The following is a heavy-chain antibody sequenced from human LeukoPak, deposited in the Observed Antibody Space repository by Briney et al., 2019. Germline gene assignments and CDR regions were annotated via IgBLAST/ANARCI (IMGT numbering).Heavy chain of an antibody. Sequence: PGGSLRLSCAASGFTFSSYAMHWVRQAPGKGLEWVAVISYDGSNKYYADSVKGRFTISRDNSKNTLYLQMNSLRAEDTAVYYCARDSLKTTVTTYWFDPWGQGTLVTVSS. J-gene: IGHJ5*02. D-gene: IGHD4-17*01. V-gene: IGHV3-30*01. CDR1: GFTFSSYA. CDR3: ARDSLKTTVTTYWFDP. CDR2: ISYDGSNK.